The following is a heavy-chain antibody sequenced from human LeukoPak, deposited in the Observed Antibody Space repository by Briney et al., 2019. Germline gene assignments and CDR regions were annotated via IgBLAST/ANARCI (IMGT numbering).Heavy chain of an antibody. D-gene: IGHD2-15*01. J-gene: IGHJ4*02. CDR1: GGTFSSYA. Sequence: ASVKVSCKASGGTFSSYAISWVRQAPGQGLEWMGWINPNSGGTNYAQKFQGRVTMTRDTSISTAYMELSRLRSDDTAVYYCARGPRYSGYYFDYWGQGTLVTVSS. V-gene: IGHV1-2*02. CDR3: ARGPRYSGYYFDY. CDR2: INPNSGGT.